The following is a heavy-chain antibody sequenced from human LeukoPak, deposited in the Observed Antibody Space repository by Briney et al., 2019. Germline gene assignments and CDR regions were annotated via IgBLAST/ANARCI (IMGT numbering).Heavy chain of an antibody. CDR3: ARESCRRQAFDP. CDR2: IYYSGST. CDR1: GGSVSSGSYY. V-gene: IGHV4-61*01. D-gene: IGHD2-15*01. J-gene: IGHJ5*02. Sequence: SETLSLTCTVSGGSVSSGSYYWSWIRQPPGKGLEWIGYIYYSGSTNYNPSLKSRVTISVDTSKNQFSLKLSSVTAADTAVYYCARESCRRQAFDPWGQGTLVTVSS.